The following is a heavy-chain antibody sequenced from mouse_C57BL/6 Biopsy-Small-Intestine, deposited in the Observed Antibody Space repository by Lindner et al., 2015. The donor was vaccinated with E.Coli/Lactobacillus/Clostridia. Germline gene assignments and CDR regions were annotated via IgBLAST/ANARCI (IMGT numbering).Heavy chain of an antibody. D-gene: IGHD1-1*02. CDR3: ARPGGYYAMDY. J-gene: IGHJ4*01. V-gene: IGHV5-17*01. CDR1: GFTFSDYG. CDR2: ISSGSRTI. Sequence: VQLQESGGGLVKPGGSLKLSCAASGFTFSDYGMHWVRQAPEKGLEWVAYISSGSRTIYYADTVKGRFTISRDNAKNTLFLQMTSLRSEDTAMYYCARPGGYYAMDYWGQGTSVTVSS.